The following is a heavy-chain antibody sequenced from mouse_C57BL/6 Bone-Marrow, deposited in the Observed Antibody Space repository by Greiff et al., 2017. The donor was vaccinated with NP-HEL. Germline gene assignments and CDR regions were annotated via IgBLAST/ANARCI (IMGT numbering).Heavy chain of an antibody. V-gene: IGHV5-6*02. CDR2: ISSGGSYT. CDR3: AREGRSTGTAWFAY. CDR1: GFTFSSYG. D-gene: IGHD4-1*02. Sequence: DVKLVESGGDLVKPGGSLKLSCAASGFTFSSYGMSWVRQTPDKRLEWVATISSGGSYTYYPDSVKGRFPISRDNAKNTLYLQMRSLKSEDTAMYYCAREGRSTGTAWFAYWGQGTLVTVSA. J-gene: IGHJ3*01.